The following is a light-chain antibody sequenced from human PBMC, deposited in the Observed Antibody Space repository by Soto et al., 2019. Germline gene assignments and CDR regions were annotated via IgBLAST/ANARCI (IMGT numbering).Light chain of an antibody. CDR2: DVS. V-gene: IGKV3-11*01. CDR3: QQRRELWT. J-gene: IGKJ1*01. Sequence: EIVLTQSPATLSLSPGDRATLSCRASQSVGSYLAWYQQKPGQAPRLLIYDVSNRPTGIPARFSGSGSGTDFTLTISSLEPEDFAVYYCQQRRELWTFGQGTKVEIK. CDR1: QSVGSY.